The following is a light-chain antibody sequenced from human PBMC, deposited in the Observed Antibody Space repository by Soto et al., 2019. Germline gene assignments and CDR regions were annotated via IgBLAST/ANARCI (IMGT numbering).Light chain of an antibody. CDR1: QSISSW. V-gene: IGKV1-5*01. CDR3: QRYNSYS. Sequence: DIQMTQSPSTLSASVGDRVTITCRASQSISSWLAWYQQKPGKAPKLLIYDASSLESGVPSRFSGSGSGAEFTLIISSLQPDDFATYYCQRYNSYSFGQGTKVDIK. J-gene: IGKJ1*01. CDR2: DAS.